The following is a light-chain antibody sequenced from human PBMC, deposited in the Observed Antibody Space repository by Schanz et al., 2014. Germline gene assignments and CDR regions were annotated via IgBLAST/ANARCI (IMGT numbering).Light chain of an antibody. Sequence: QSALTHPASVSGSPGQSITISCTGTSSDVGNYNLVSWFQQHPGKAPKVMIYEGNKRPSGVAYRFSGSQSGNTASLTISGLQAEDEADYYCCLYTPMSVIFGGGTKLTVL. CDR1: SSDVGNYNL. J-gene: IGLJ2*01. CDR3: CLYTPMSVI. CDR2: EGN. V-gene: IGLV2-14*02.